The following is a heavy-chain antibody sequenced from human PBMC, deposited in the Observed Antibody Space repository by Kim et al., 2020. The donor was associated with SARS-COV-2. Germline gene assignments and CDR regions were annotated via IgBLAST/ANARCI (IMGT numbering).Heavy chain of an antibody. V-gene: IGHV3-74*01. J-gene: IGHJ4*02. CDR2: SIT. Sequence: SITNHEDSVKGRFTISRDNAKNTLYLQMNSLRAEDTALYFCTRDIGGRYAYWGQGTLVTVSS. D-gene: IGHD1-26*01. CDR3: TRDIGGRYAY.